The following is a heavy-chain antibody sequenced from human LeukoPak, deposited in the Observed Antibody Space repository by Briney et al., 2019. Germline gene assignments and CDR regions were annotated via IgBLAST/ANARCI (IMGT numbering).Heavy chain of an antibody. Sequence: SETLSPTCTASGGSISSGGYYWSWIRQHPGKGLEWIGYIYYSGSTYYNPSLKSRVTISVDTSKNQFSLKLSSVTAADTAVYYCARGSVVGTTVTSDWFDPWGQGTLVTVSS. CDR1: GGSISSGGYY. J-gene: IGHJ5*02. CDR3: ARGSVVGTTVTSDWFDP. CDR2: IYYSGST. D-gene: IGHD4-17*01. V-gene: IGHV4-31*03.